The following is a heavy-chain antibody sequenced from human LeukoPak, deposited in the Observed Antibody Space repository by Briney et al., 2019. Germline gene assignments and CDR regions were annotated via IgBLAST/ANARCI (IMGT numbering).Heavy chain of an antibody. V-gene: IGHV4-39*02. D-gene: IGHD7-27*01. J-gene: IGHJ4*02. CDR2: IYYSGST. CDR1: GGSISSSSYY. Sequence: PSETLSLTCTVSGGSISSSSYYWGWIRQPPGKGLEWIGSIYYSGSTYYGPSLKSRATISVDTSKNHFSLKLSSVTAADTAVYYRARRATNWGSFDYWGQGNPVTVSS. CDR3: ARRATNWGSFDY.